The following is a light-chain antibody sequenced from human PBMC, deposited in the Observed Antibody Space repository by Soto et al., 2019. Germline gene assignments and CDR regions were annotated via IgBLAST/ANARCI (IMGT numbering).Light chain of an antibody. CDR2: EAS. CDR3: MQATHSPWA. Sequence: DLQMTQSPSSLSASLGDRVTIXXQASQDINKNLIWYQQKPGKAPKLXIYEASDLETGVPDRFSGSGAGTDFTLKITRVEAEDVGVYYCMQATHSPWAFGQGTKVDIK. J-gene: IGKJ1*01. CDR1: QDINKN. V-gene: IGKV1-33*01.